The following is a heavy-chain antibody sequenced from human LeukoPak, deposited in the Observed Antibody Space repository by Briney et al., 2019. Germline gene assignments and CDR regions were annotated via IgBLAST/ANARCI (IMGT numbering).Heavy chain of an antibody. CDR3: AKESSGYSLDY. CDR1: GITLSNYG. V-gene: IGHV3-30*18. D-gene: IGHD3-22*01. CDR2: ISYDGSNK. Sequence: GGSLRLSCAVSGITLSNYGMHWVRQAPGKGLEWVAVISYDGSNKYYADSVKGRFTISRDNSKNTLYLQMNSLRAEDTAVYYCAKESSGYSLDYWGQGTLVTVSS. J-gene: IGHJ4*02.